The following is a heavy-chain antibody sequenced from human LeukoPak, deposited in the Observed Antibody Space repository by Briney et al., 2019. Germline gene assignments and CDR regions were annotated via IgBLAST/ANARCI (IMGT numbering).Heavy chain of an antibody. CDR1: GDSFTSTNYW. CDR3: ARRRHHFDYYDV. CDR2: IQSTGRT. J-gene: IGHJ3*01. V-gene: IGHV4-39*01. D-gene: IGHD3-10*01. Sequence: SETLSLTCTVSGDSFTSTNYWWDWVRLPPGKGLEWIGAIQSTGRTFSNPSLKSRVTISVDTSKKQFSLDLRSATAADTAVYYCARRRHHFDYYDVWGQGTRVTVS.